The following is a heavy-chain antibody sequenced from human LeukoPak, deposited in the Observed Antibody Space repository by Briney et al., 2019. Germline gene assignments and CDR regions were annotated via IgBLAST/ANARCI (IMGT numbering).Heavy chain of an antibody. CDR3: VRRAGSYYFDY. CDR2: ISSNGRST. D-gene: IGHD1-26*01. CDR1: GFTFSNYA. V-gene: IGHV3-64D*06. J-gene: IGHJ4*02. Sequence: GGSLRLSYSASGFTFSNYAMFWVRQAPGKGLEYISAISSNGRSTYYADSVEGRSTISRDNSKNTLDLQMSSLRPEDTSTYYCVRRAGSYYFDYWGQGSLVTVSS.